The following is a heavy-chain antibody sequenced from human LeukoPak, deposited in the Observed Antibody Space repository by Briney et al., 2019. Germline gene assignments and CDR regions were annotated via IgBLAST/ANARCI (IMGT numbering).Heavy chain of an antibody. CDR1: GGSISSSSYY. Sequence: SETLSLTCTVSGGSISSSSYYWGWIRQPPGKGLEWIGSIYYSGSTYYNPSLKSRVTISVDTSKNQFSLKLSSVTAADTAVYYCASRYSSGWFHWGQGTLVTVSS. J-gene: IGHJ4*02. CDR3: ASRYSSGWFH. V-gene: IGHV4-39*01. D-gene: IGHD6-19*01. CDR2: IYYSGST.